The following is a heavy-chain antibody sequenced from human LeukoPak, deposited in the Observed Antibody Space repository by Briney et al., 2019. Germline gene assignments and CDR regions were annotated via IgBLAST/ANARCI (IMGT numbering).Heavy chain of an antibody. Sequence: SETLSLTCTVSGGSISSSSYYWGWIRQPPGKGLEWIGSIYYSGSTYYNPSLKSRVAISVDTSNNQFSLKLSSVTAADKAVYYCARQFGDRTSSWYGRYFDYWGQGALVTVSS. CDR2: IYYSGST. CDR1: GGSISSSSYY. J-gene: IGHJ4*02. V-gene: IGHV4-39*01. CDR3: ARQFGDRTSSWYGRYFDY. D-gene: IGHD6-13*01.